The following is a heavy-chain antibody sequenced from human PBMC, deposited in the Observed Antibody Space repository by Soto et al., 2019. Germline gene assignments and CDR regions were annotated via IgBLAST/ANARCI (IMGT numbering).Heavy chain of an antibody. Sequence: PSETLSLTCTVSGGSISSGGYYWSWIRQHPGKGLEWIGYIFYCGSTYYNPSLKIRVTISVDTFKNHFSLKLSSVTAADTAVYYCARVREADIVVVPAAMMGRYGMDVWGQGTTVTVSS. CDR3: ARVREADIVVVPAAMMGRYGMDV. D-gene: IGHD2-2*01. CDR1: GGSISSGGYY. V-gene: IGHV4-31*03. J-gene: IGHJ6*02. CDR2: IFYCGST.